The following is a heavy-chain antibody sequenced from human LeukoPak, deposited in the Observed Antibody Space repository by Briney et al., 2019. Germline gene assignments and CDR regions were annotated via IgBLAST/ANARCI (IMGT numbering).Heavy chain of an antibody. D-gene: IGHD5-24*01. CDR3: ARGKMAAMSD. V-gene: IGHV3-74*01. J-gene: IGHJ4*02. Sequence: GGSLRLSCAASGFTFTSYWMHWVRQAPGQGLVWVSRISSDGSSTTYADSVKGRFTISRDNAKNTLYLQMNSLRAEDTAVYYCARGKMAAMSDWGQGTLVTVSS. CDR2: ISSDGSST. CDR1: GFTFTSYW.